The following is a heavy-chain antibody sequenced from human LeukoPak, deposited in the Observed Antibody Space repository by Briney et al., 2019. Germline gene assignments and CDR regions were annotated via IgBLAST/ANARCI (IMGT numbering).Heavy chain of an antibody. CDR3: ARLPFPRRWFDP. Sequence: SSETLSLTCTVSGGSISSYYWSWLRQPPGKGLEWIGYIYTSGSTNYNPSLKSRVTISVDTSKNQFSLKLSSVTAADMAVYYCARLPFPRRWFDPWGQGTLVTVSS. CDR1: GGSISSYY. V-gene: IGHV4-4*09. CDR2: IYTSGST. D-gene: IGHD3-3*02. J-gene: IGHJ5*02.